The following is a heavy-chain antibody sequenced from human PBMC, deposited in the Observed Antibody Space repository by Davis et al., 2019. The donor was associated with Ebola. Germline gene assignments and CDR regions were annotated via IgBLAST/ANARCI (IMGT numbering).Heavy chain of an antibody. V-gene: IGHV5-51*01. Sequence: GESLKISCQGSGYNFATYWIGWVRQMPGKGLEWMGIIYPGDSDTRYSPSFQGQVSISVDKSLNTTYLHWSRLKASDTAVYFCGRRGDDIRAIDFWGQGSLVTVSS. CDR2: IYPGDSDT. J-gene: IGHJ4*02. CDR1: GYNFATYW. D-gene: IGHD3-9*01. CDR3: GRRGDDIRAIDF.